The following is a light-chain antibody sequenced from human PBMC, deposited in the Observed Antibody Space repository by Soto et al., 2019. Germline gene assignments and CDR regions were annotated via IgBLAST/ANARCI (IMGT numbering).Light chain of an antibody. CDR3: QQYSSSRT. Sequence: IVMTQSPATLSVSPGEGATLSCRASQSVSSNHLAWYQQKPGQAPRLLIYGGSSRATGIPVRFSGSGSETDFTLTITRLEPEDFAVYYCQQYSSSRTFGQGTKVDIK. J-gene: IGKJ1*01. CDR1: QSVSSNH. V-gene: IGKV3-20*01. CDR2: GGS.